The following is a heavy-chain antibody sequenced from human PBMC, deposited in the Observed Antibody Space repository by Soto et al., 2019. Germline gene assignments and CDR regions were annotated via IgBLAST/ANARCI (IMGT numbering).Heavy chain of an antibody. J-gene: IGHJ4*02. Sequence: EVQLVESGGGLVQPGGSLRLSCAASGFTFSSHWMYWVRQAPGKGLEWVATITEDGSNEYYVDSVRGRFTISRDNSKNSLFLQMNSLGAEDTAVYSCARVATAGRGTDYWGQGTLVTVSS. CDR2: ITEDGSNE. V-gene: IGHV3-7*04. D-gene: IGHD3-16*01. CDR3: ARVATAGRGTDY. CDR1: GFTFSSHW.